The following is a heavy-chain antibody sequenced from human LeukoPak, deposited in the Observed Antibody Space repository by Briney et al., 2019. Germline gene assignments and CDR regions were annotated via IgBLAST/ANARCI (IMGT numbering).Heavy chain of an antibody. Sequence: GGSLRLSCAASGFTFSSYDMHWVRQATGKGLEFVSGIGTTGDTYYQGSVKGRFSISRENAKNSLYLQMISLRAGDTAVYYCARVGYNYGYDYWGQGTLVTVSS. V-gene: IGHV3-13*01. J-gene: IGHJ4*02. CDR2: IGTTGDT. CDR1: GFTFSSYD. CDR3: ARVGYNYGYDY. D-gene: IGHD5-18*01.